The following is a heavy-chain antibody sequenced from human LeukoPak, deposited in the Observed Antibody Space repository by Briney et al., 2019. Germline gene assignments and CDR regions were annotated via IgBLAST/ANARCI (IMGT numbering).Heavy chain of an antibody. Sequence: PSETLSLTCTVSGVSGGSISSYYLSWIRQPPGKGLEWIGYIYYSGSTNPNPSLKSRVSISVDTSKNQFSLKLNSVTAADTAVYYCSRSLLVTTPHFDYWGQGILVTVSS. CDR3: SRSLLVTTPHFDY. CDR2: IYYSGST. J-gene: IGHJ4*02. CDR1: GGSISSYY. D-gene: IGHD4-17*01. V-gene: IGHV4-59*08.